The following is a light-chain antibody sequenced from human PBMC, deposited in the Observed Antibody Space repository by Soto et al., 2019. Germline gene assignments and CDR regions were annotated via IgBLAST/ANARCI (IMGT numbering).Light chain of an antibody. V-gene: IGKV3-15*01. CDR1: QSISNN. Sequence: EIVMTQYPATLSVSPGEGATLFCRASQSISNNLAWYQQKPGQAPSLLIYGASILVTGVPARFSGSGSGTEFTLTISSLRSEDFAIYYCHQYNNWPPLTFGGGTKVEMK. CDR3: HQYNNWPPLT. CDR2: GAS. J-gene: IGKJ4*01.